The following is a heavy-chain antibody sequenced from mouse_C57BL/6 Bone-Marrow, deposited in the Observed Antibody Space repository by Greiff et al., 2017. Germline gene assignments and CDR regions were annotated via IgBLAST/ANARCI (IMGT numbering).Heavy chain of an antibody. Sequence: QVQLQQPGAELVKPGASVKLSCKASGYTFTSYWMPWVQQRPGQGLEWIGMIHPTSGSTNYNEKFKSKATLTVDKSSSTAYMQLSSLTSEDSAVYYCARGLLSAWFAYWGQGTLVTVSA. CDR2: IHPTSGST. D-gene: IGHD2-1*01. CDR1: GYTFTSYW. CDR3: ARGLLSAWFAY. V-gene: IGHV1-64*01. J-gene: IGHJ3*01.